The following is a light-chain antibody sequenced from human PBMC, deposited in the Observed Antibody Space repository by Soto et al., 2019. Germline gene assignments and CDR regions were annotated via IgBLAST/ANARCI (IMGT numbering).Light chain of an antibody. CDR2: GAS. CDR1: QSVSSNY. V-gene: IGKV3-20*01. Sequence: EIVLTQSPGTLSLSPGERATLSCRASQSVSSNYLAWHQQKPGQAPRLLIYGASSRATGIPDRFSGSGSGTDLTLNIRRLEPEDFAVYYCQQYGSSPPNTFGQG. J-gene: IGKJ2*01. CDR3: QQYGSSPPNT.